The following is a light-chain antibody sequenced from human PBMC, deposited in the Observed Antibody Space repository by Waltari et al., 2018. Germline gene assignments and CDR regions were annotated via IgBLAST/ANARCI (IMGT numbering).Light chain of an antibody. CDR1: QSVSSD. J-gene: IGKJ2*01. CDR3: QQYNNWPYT. CDR2: GVS. V-gene: IGKV3-15*01. Sequence: ERVMTQSPATLSVSPGDRVTLSCRASQSVSSDLAWYQQKPGQVPRLLIYGVSTRATNIPARFSGSGSGTEFTLTISSMQSEDFAVYYCQQYNNWPYTFGQGTKLEIK.